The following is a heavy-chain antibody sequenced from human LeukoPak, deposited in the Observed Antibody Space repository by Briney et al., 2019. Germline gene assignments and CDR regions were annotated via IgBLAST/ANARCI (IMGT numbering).Heavy chain of an antibody. J-gene: IGHJ4*02. CDR2: IIPIFGTA. D-gene: IGHD3-10*01. V-gene: IGHV1-69*13. CDR1: GGTFSSYA. Sequence: ASVKVSCKASGGTFSSYAISWVRQAPGQGLEWMGGIIPIFGTANYAQKFQDRVTITADESTSTAYMELSSLRSEDTAVYYCARRAITMVRGVTSSLYFDYWGQGTLVTVSS. CDR3: ARRAITMVRGVTSSLYFDY.